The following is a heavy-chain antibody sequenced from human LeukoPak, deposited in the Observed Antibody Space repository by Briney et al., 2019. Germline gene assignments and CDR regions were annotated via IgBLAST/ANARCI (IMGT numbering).Heavy chain of an antibody. CDR2: IYYSGST. V-gene: IGHV4-31*03. J-gene: IGHJ5*02. D-gene: IGHD2-15*01. CDR3: ARDHCSGGSCYLPAGWFDP. Sequence: SETLSLTCTVSGGSISSGGYYWSCIRQHPGKGLEWIGYIYYSGSTYYNPPLKSRVTISVDTSKNQFSLKLSSVTAADTAVYYCARDHCSGGSCYLPAGWFDPWGQGTLVTVSS. CDR1: GGSISSGGYY.